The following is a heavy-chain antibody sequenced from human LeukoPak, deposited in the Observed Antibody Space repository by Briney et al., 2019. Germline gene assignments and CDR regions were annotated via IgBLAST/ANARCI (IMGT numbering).Heavy chain of an antibody. V-gene: IGHV4-34*01. CDR2: INHSGST. CDR1: GGSFSGYY. J-gene: IGHJ6*03. CDR3: ARGHYYYYMDV. Sequence: SETLSLTCAVYGGSFSGYYWSWIRQPPGKGLEWIGEINHSGSTNYNPSLKSRVTITVDTSKNQFSLKLSSVTAADTAVYYCARGHYYYYMDVWGKGTTVTVSS.